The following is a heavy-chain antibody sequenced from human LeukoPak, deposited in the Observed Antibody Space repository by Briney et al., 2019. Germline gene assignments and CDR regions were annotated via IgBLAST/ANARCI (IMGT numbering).Heavy chain of an antibody. CDR1: GFTFSNYI. D-gene: IGHD5-12*01. CDR3: ARAPTSGYHCCFVDY. Sequence: GGSLRLSCAASGFTFSNYIINWVRQAPGKGLEWVSSISDSSSYIYYADSVKGRFTISRDNAKNSLYVQMNSLRAEDTAVYYCARAPTSGYHCCFVDYWGQGTLVTVSS. CDR2: ISDSSSYI. J-gene: IGHJ4*02. V-gene: IGHV3-21*01.